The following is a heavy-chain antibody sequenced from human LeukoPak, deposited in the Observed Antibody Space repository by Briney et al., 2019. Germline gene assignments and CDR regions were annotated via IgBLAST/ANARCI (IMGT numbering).Heavy chain of an antibody. V-gene: IGHV5-51*01. CDR3: AIRAYSYEYFDF. CDR1: GYTFTNSW. D-gene: IGHD5-18*01. CDR2: IYPGDSDT. Sequence: GESLKISCKGSGYTFTNSWIGWVRQMPGKGLEWMGSIYPGDSDTRYNPSFQGQVTISVDKSISTAYLQWSSLQASNAAMYYCAIRAYSYEYFDFWGQGTLVTVSS. J-gene: IGHJ4*02.